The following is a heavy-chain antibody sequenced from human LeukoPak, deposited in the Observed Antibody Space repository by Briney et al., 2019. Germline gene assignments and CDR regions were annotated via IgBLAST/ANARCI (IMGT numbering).Heavy chain of an antibody. V-gene: IGHV4-59*01. J-gene: IGHJ4*02. CDR2: IYYSGST. D-gene: IGHD6-19*01. CDR3: AREEVAVAGRGHFDY. Sequence: SETLSLTCTVSGGSISSYYWSWIRQPPGKGLEWIGYIYYSGSTNHNPSPKSRVTISVDTSKNQFSLKLSSVTAADTAVYYCAREEVAVAGRGHFDYWGQGTLVTVSS. CDR1: GGSISSYY.